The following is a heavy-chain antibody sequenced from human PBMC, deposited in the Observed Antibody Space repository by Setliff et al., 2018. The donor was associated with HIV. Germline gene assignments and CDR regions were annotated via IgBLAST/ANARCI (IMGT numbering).Heavy chain of an antibody. CDR2: IIPIFGTT. CDR1: GGTFSSYG. D-gene: IGHD3-22*01. CDR3: ARGRRSDYYDSNGYLYYYFDL. J-gene: IGHJ2*01. V-gene: IGHV1-69*05. Sequence: SVKVSCKTSGGTFSSYGVSWVRQAPGQGLQWMGGIIPIFGTTDYTQRFQGRVTITTDEPATTVYMELSSLRSDDTAVYYCARGRRSDYYDSNGYLYYYFDLWGRGTLVTVLL.